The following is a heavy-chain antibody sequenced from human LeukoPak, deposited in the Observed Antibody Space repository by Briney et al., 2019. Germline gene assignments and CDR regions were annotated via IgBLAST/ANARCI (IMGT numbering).Heavy chain of an antibody. CDR3: AREGRKSRGIDIVRKKERGYYYMDV. CDR1: GGSISSYY. D-gene: IGHD2-15*01. J-gene: IGHJ6*03. V-gene: IGHV4-4*07. CDR2: IYTSGST. Sequence: SETLSLTCTVSGGSISSYYWSWIRQPAGKGLEWIGRIYTSGSTNYNPSLKSRVTMSVDTSKNQFSLKLSSVTAADTALYYCAREGRKSRGIDIVRKKERGYYYMDVWGKGTTVTVSS.